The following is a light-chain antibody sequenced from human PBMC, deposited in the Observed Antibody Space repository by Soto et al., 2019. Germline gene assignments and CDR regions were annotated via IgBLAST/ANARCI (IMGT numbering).Light chain of an antibody. CDR2: KAF. V-gene: IGKV1-5*03. CDR3: QQSYSIPYT. CDR1: QTISSW. Sequence: DIQMTQSPSTLSGSVGARVPITWRARQTISSWLAWYQQKPGKAPKLLIYKAFTLKSGVPSGFSGSGSGTDFILTISSLQPDDFATYYCQQSYSIPYTFGQGTKVDIK. J-gene: IGKJ2*01.